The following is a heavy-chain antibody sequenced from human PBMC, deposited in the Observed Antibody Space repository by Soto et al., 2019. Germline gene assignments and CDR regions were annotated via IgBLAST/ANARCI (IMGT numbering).Heavy chain of an antibody. CDR2: INTDNGNT. CDR1: GYSFTDHS. J-gene: IGHJ4*02. CDR3: ARNMAGVDY. V-gene: IGHV1-3*04. Sequence: ASVKVSCKGSGYSFTDHSIHWERQAPGQSLEWVGWINTDNGNTEYSAKFQGRVTITRDTSASTAYMELSSLTSEDTAVYYCARNMAGVDYWGQGTPVTVS.